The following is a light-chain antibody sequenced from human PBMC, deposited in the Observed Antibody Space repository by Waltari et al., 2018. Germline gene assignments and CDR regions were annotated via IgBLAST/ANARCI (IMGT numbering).Light chain of an antibody. CDR1: SGINVGTYR. V-gene: IGLV5-45*03. Sequence: QAVLTQPSSLSATPGASASLTCTLRSGINVGTYRIYWYEQKPGSPPQCLLRYKSDSDKQEGSGVPSRYYGSKHVSANAGILLISGLQSEDEGDYYCMIWHGSAAVFGGGTQLTVL. J-gene: IGLJ7*01. CDR3: MIWHGSAAV. CDR2: YKSDSDK.